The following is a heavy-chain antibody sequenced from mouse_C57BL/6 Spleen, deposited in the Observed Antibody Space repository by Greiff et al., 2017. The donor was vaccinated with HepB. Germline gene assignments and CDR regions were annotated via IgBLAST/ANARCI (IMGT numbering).Heavy chain of an antibody. CDR2: ISDGGSYT. CDR1: GFTFSSYA. Sequence: EVQRVESGGGLVKPGGSLKLSCAASGFTFSSYAMSWVRQTPEKRLEWVATISDGGSYTYYPDNVKGRFTISRDNAKNNLYLQMSHLKSEDTAMYYCARDGRVVAWYFDVWGTGTTVTVSS. J-gene: IGHJ1*03. V-gene: IGHV5-4*01. D-gene: IGHD1-1*01. CDR3: ARDGRVVAWYFDV.